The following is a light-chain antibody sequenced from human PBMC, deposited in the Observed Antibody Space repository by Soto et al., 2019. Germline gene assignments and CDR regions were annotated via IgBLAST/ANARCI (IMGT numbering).Light chain of an antibody. CDR3: LQHNSFPWT. CDR1: PGIKSD. Sequence: DIQMTQSPSSQSASVGDRITITCRASPGIKSDLGWYQQRPGKAPQRLIYSASTLETGVPIRFSGSGSGTEFTLTISGLQPEDFATYFCLQHNSFPWTFGPGTKVEI. V-gene: IGKV1-17*01. CDR2: SAS. J-gene: IGKJ1*01.